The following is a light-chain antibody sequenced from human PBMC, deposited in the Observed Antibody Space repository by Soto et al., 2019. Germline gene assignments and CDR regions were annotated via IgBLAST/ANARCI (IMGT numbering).Light chain of an antibody. Sequence: DIQMTQSPSSLSASVGDRVTITCRASQRISIYLNWYQQKPRKAPKLLIYAASNLQSGVPSRFSGSGSGTDFTLTISSLQPEDFASYYCQQSDSAPLTVGGGTKVDIK. J-gene: IGKJ4*01. CDR1: QRISIY. CDR3: QQSDSAPLT. CDR2: AAS. V-gene: IGKV1-39*01.